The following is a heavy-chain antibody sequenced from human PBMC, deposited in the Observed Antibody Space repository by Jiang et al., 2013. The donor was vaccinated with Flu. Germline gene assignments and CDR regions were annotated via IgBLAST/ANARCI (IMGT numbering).Heavy chain of an antibody. D-gene: IGHD3-22*01. CDR2: IYYSGST. CDR3: ARGLLYYYDSSGYYYGWFDP. V-gene: IGHV4-30-4*01. Sequence: GPGLVKPSQTLSLTCTVSGGSISSGDYYWSWIRQPPGKGLEWIGYIYYSGSTYYNPSLKSRVTISVDTSKNQFSLKLSSVTAADTAVYYCARGLLYYYDSSGYYYGWFDPWGQGTLVTVSS. J-gene: IGHJ5*02. CDR1: GGSISSGDYY.